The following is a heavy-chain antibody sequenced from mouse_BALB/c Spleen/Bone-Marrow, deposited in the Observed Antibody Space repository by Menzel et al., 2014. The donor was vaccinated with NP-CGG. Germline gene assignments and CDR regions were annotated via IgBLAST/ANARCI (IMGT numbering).Heavy chain of an antibody. CDR2: INSSSGYT. J-gene: IGHJ1*01. CDR3: ARSLRWYFDV. D-gene: IGHD1-1*01. CDR1: GYTFTSYT. Sequence: QVQLQQSGAELARPGASVKMSCKASGYTFTSYTMHWVKQRPGQGLEWIGYINSSSGYTDYNQKFKDKATLTADKSSSTAYMQLSSLTSEDSAVYYCARSLRWYFDVWGAGTTVTVSS. V-gene: IGHV1-4*01.